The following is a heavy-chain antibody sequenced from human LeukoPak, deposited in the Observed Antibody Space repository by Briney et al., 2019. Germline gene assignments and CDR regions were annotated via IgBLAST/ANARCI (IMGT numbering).Heavy chain of an antibody. J-gene: IGHJ3*02. D-gene: IGHD4/OR15-4a*01. V-gene: IGHV4-31*03. Sequence: PSETLSLTCTVSGGSISSGGYYWSWIRQHPGKGLEWIGYIYYSGSTYYNPSLKSRVTISVDTSKNQFSLNLSSVTAADTAVYYCARAAWRGTNSRDAFDIWGQGTMVAVSS. CDR2: IYYSGST. CDR3: ARAAWRGTNSRDAFDI. CDR1: GGSISSGGYY.